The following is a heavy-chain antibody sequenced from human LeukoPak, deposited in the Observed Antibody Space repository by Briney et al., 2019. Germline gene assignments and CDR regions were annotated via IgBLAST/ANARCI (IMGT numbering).Heavy chain of an antibody. CDR2: XXXXXXX. CDR1: GXXISSGYQ. D-gene: IGHD2-2*01. Sequence: SGXXISSGYQWAWIRRSPXXXRXXXXXXXXXXXXHYTPSLNSRLTISVDTSSNQFSLKLNSVSATDTAVYYCARDPRWLTPDCTSTSCYENYFDPWGQGTLVTVSS. CDR3: ARDPRWLTPDCTSTSCYENYFDP. J-gene: IGHJ5*02. V-gene: IGHV4-38-2*02.